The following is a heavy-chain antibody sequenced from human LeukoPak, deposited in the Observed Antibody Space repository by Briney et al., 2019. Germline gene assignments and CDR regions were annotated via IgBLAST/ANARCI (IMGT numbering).Heavy chain of an antibody. CDR2: INPSGGST. CDR3: ARDSPGRADLYGYYYDSSAEFCDY. Sequence: ASVKVSCKASGYTFTSYYMHWVRQAPGQGLEWMGIINPSGGSTSYAQKFQGRVTITADESTSTAYMELSSLRSEDTAVYYCARDSPGRADLYGYYYDSSAEFCDYWGQGTLVTVSS. D-gene: IGHD3-22*01. V-gene: IGHV1-46*01. CDR1: GYTFTSYY. J-gene: IGHJ4*02.